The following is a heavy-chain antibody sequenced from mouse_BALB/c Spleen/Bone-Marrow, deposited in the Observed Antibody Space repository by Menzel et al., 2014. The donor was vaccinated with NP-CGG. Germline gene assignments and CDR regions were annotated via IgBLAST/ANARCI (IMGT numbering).Heavy chain of an antibody. Sequence: VQLQQSGPELVKPGASVKVSCKASGYAFTSYNLYWVKQSHGKSLERIGYIDPYNGGTGYNQKFKGKATLTVDKSSSTAYMHLNSLTSEDSAVYYCVREDYGSGFAYWGQGTLVTVSA. J-gene: IGHJ3*01. D-gene: IGHD1-1*01. V-gene: IGHV1S135*01. CDR3: VREDYGSGFAY. CDR1: GYAFTSYN. CDR2: IDPYNGGT.